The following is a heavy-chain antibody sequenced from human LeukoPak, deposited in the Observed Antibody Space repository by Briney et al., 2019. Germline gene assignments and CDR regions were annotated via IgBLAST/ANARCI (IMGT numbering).Heavy chain of an antibody. CDR2: IKQDGSEK. CDR1: GFTFSTYW. Sequence: QPGGSLRLSCAASGFTFSTYWMSWVRQAPGKGLEWVANIKQDGSEKYYVDSVKGRLTISRDNAKNSLYLQMNSLRAEDTAVYYCARRQWEPRHLRYYFDYWGQGTLVTVSS. CDR3: ARRQWEPRHLRYYFDY. V-gene: IGHV3-7*05. D-gene: IGHD1-26*01. J-gene: IGHJ4*02.